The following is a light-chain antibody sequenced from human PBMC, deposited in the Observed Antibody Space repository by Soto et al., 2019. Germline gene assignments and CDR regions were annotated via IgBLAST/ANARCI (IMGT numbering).Light chain of an antibody. CDR3: QKYNSAPRT. Sequence: DVQMTQSPSSLSASVGDRVTITCRASQGISPYLAWFQQKPGKAPKLLIYATSTLQSGIPSRFSGSGSGTEFTLTINSLQPEDVGTYYCQKYNSAPRTFGGGTKVEIK. V-gene: IGKV1-27*01. CDR1: QGISPY. CDR2: ATS. J-gene: IGKJ4*01.